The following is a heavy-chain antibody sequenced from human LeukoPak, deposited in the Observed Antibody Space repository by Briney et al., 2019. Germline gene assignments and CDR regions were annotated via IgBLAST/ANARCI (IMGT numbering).Heavy chain of an antibody. CDR1: GFTFSSYW. Sequence: GGSLRLSCAASGFTFSSYWMSWVRQAPGKGVEWVANIKQDGSEKYYVDSVKGGFTISRDNAKNSLYLQMNSLRPEDTAVYYCARDPVVGYYDILTGIWGQGTLVTVSS. J-gene: IGHJ4*02. CDR2: IKQDGSEK. V-gene: IGHV3-7*03. CDR3: ARDPVVGYYDILTGI. D-gene: IGHD3-9*01.